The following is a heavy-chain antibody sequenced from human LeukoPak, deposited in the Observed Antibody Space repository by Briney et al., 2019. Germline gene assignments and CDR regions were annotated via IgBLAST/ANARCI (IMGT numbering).Heavy chain of an antibody. J-gene: IGHJ4*02. V-gene: IGHV3-48*02. CDR3: ASGHSANDYSFHY. CDR1: AFSFSAYS. Sequence: GGSLRLSCAASAFSFSAYSMNWVRQAPGKGLEWVSYISSSSRTTYYADSVKGRFTISRDNAKNSLYLQMNSLRDEDTAVYYCASGHSANDYSFHYWGQGTVVTVSS. CDR2: ISSSSRTT. D-gene: IGHD5-12*01.